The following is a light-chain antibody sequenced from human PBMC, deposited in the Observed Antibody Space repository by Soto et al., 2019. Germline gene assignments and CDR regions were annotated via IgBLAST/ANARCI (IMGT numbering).Light chain of an antibody. J-gene: IGLJ2*01. CDR3: SAYRRGIIV. Sequence: QSALTQPASVSGSPGQSITISCTGTNNDVGGHMYVSWYQHQAGKVPKLIIYEIDNRPSVVSDRFSGSKSGNTASLTISGLQAEDEAAYYCSAYRRGIIVFGGGTKVTVL. CDR1: NNDVGGHMY. CDR2: EID. V-gene: IGLV2-14*01.